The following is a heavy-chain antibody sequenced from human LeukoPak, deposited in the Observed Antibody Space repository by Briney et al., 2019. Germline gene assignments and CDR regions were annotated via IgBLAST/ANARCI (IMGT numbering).Heavy chain of an antibody. D-gene: IGHD1-26*01. CDR1: GLTFSSYA. CDR3: AKDGSMFDP. J-gene: IGHJ5*02. CDR2: ISDSGGST. V-gene: IGHV3-23*01. Sequence: GGSLRLSCAASGLTFSSYAMSWVRQAPGKGLEWVSGISDSGGSTYHADSVKGRFTVSRDNSKNTLYLQMNSLRVEDTAVYYCAKDGSMFDPWGQGTLVTVAS.